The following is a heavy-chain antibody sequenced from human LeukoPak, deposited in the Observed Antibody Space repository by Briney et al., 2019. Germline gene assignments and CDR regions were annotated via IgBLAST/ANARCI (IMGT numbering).Heavy chain of an antibody. D-gene: IGHD1-1*01. V-gene: IGHV4-34*01. CDR2: INHRGDA. CDR1: GGSFSFYY. J-gene: IGHJ4*03. CDR3: ARGPTISETGYFDS. Sequence: SETLSLTCAVYGGSFSFYYWSWIRQSPGKGLEWIAEINHRGDANYNASVKSRVTISVDTSKNQFSLKLTSLTAADTAVYFCARGPTISETGYFDSWGQGTLVTVSS.